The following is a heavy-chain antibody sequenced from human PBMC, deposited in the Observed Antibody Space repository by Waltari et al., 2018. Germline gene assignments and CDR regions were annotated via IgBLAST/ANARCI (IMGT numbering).Heavy chain of an antibody. J-gene: IGHJ3*02. CDR1: GYTFTSYY. D-gene: IGHD6-6*01. CDR2: INPSGGST. Sequence: QVQLVQSGAEVKKPGASVKVSCKASGYTFTSYYMHWVRQAPGQGLEWMGIINPSGGSTSYAQKFQGRVTMTRDTSTSTVYMELSSLRSEDTAGYYCATSTLSTYSSSSGPDAFDIWGQGTMVTVSS. V-gene: IGHV1-46*01. CDR3: ATSTLSTYSSSSGPDAFDI.